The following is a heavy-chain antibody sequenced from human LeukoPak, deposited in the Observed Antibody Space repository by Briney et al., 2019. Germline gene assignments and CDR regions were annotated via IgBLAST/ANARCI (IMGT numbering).Heavy chain of an antibody. V-gene: IGHV4-59*08. CDR1: GGSISSYY. Sequence: SETLSLTCTVSGGSISSYYWSWIRQPPGKGLEWIGYIYYSGSTNYNPSLKSRVTISVDTSKNQFSLKLSSVTAADTAVYYCASLSGWWKQAADYWGQGTLVTVSS. D-gene: IGHD5-18*01. CDR3: ASLSGWWKQAADY. CDR2: IYYSGST. J-gene: IGHJ4*02.